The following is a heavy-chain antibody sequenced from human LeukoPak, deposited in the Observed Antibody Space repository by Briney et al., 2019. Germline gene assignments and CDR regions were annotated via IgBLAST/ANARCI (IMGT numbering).Heavy chain of an antibody. V-gene: IGHV1-69*06. J-gene: IGHJ4*02. CDR2: IIPIFGTA. D-gene: IGHD3-9*01. Sequence: SVKVSCKASGGTFISYAISWVRQAPGQGLEWMGGIIPIFGTANYAQKFQGRVTITADKSTSTAYMELSSLRSEDTAVYYCARKYYDILTGYPYWGQGTLVTVSS. CDR3: ARKYYDILTGYPY. CDR1: GGTFISYA.